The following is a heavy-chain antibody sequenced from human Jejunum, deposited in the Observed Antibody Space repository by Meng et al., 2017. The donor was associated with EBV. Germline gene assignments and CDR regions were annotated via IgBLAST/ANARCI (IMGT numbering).Heavy chain of an antibody. D-gene: IGHD5-24*01. J-gene: IGHJ5*02. CDR3: ARGDGSHFS. CDR2: ITSDGSVT. Sequence: GQLVDCVGVLRQPGVSLRLSCAASGFTFSIYWMHWVRQAPGKGLVWLSHITSDGSVTTYADSVKGRFTISRDNAKNTVYLQMNSLRAEDTAVYYCARGDGSHFSWGQGTLVTVSS. V-gene: IGHV3-74*01. CDR1: GFTFSIYW.